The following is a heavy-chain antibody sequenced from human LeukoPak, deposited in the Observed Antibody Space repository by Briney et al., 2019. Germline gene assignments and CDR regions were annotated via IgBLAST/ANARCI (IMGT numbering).Heavy chain of an antibody. J-gene: IGHJ4*02. V-gene: IGHV3-53*01. D-gene: IGHD3-10*01. CDR3: AKGDYYDFDY. CDR2: LYSGGSTT. CDR1: GFTVSSTH. Sequence: GGSLRLSCAASGFTVSSTHMNWVRQAPGKGLEWISILYSGGSTTYYADSVKGRFTISRDTSRNTLYLQMNSLRADDTAVYYCAKGDYYDFDYWGQGTLVTVSS.